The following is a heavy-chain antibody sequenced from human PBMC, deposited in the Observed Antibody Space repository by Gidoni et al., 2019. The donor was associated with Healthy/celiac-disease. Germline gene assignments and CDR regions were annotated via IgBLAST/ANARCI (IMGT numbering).Heavy chain of an antibody. V-gene: IGHV3-23*01. CDR2: ISGSGGST. Sequence: EVQLLESVGDVVPPGVSLRLSCSASRFPFSSYAMSCVRQAPGQGLEWVSAISGSGGSTYYADSVKGRFTSSRDNSKNTLYMQMNSLRAEDTAVYYCAKIKEQLLVLGYFDYWGQGTLVTVSS. CDR1: RFPFSSYA. D-gene: IGHD6-19*01. J-gene: IGHJ4*02. CDR3: AKIKEQLLVLGYFDY.